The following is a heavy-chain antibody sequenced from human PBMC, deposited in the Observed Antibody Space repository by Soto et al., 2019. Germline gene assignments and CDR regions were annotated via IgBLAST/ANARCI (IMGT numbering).Heavy chain of an antibody. CDR1: GLTFSGYG. CDR2: ITYDGSST. V-gene: IGHV3-30*18. CDR3: AKDQMGRGWRPLDS. J-gene: IGHJ4*02. D-gene: IGHD3-10*01. Sequence: QVQMVASGGGVVQPGTSLRLSCVVTGLTFSGYGMHWVRQAPGKGLEWVADITYDGSSTYYADAVKGRFTVSRDNSKNILYLQMTSLRGDDTAMYYCAKDQMGRGWRPLDSWGQGTLVIVSS.